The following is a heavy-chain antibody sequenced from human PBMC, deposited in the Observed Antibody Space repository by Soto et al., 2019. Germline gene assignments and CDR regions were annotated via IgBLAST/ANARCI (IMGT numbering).Heavy chain of an antibody. CDR3: ASGWFRLVDY. Sequence: PGGSLRLSCAASGFTFSSYAMHWVRQAPGKGLEWVAVISYDGSNKYYADSVKGRFTISRDNSKNTLYLQMNSLRAEDTAVYYWASGWFRLVDYWGQGTLVTVSS. V-gene: IGHV3-30-3*01. D-gene: IGHD6-19*01. CDR1: GFTFSSYA. J-gene: IGHJ4*02. CDR2: ISYDGSNK.